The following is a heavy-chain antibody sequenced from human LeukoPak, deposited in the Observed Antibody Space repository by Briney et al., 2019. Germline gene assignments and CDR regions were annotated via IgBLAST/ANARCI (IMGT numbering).Heavy chain of an antibody. CDR3: AAPYYDLLTGYSRTGFDY. D-gene: IGHD3-9*01. CDR1: GGSFSGYY. J-gene: IGHJ4*02. Sequence: SSETLSLTCAVYGGSFSGYYWSWIRQPPGKGLEWIGEINHNGSTNYNPSLKSRVTISVDTSKNQFSLKLSSVTAADPAVYYCAAPYYDLLTGYSRTGFDYWGQGTLVTASS. V-gene: IGHV4-34*01. CDR2: INHNGST.